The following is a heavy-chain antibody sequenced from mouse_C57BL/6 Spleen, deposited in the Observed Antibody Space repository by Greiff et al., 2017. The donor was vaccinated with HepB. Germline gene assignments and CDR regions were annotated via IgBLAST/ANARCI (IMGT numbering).Heavy chain of an antibody. D-gene: IGHD1-1*01. Sequence: DVKLVESGGGLVQPKGSLKLSCAASGFTFNTYAMHWVRQAPGKGLEWVARIRSKSSNYATYYADSVKDRFTISRDDSQSMLYLQMNNLKTEDTAMYYCVRDRPTVAPLYAMDYWGQGTSVTVSS. V-gene: IGHV10-3*01. CDR1: GFTFNTYA. CDR3: VRDRPTVAPLYAMDY. CDR2: IRSKSSNYAT. J-gene: IGHJ4*01.